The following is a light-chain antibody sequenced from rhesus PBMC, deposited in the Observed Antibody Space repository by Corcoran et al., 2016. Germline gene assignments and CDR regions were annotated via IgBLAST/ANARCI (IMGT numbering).Light chain of an antibody. CDR2: AAS. CDR1: QGISSY. Sequence: DIQMSQSPSSLSASVGDRVTITCRASQGISSYLNWYQQKPGKAPKLLIYAASSLESGVPSRFSGSGSGTDFTLTISSLQPEDFAVYYCLQHNSYPLTFGGGTKVELK. V-gene: IGKV1S13*01. J-gene: IGKJ4*01. CDR3: LQHNSYPLT.